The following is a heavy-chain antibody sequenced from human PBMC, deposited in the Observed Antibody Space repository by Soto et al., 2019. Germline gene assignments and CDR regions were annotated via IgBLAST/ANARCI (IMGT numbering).Heavy chain of an antibody. D-gene: IGHD2-15*01. CDR3: AGSSGGSWGNDL. CDR1: GGSISSGGYS. J-gene: IGHJ2*01. CDR2: IYHSGST. V-gene: IGHV4-30-2*01. Sequence: QLQLQESGSGLVKPSQTLSLTCAVSGGSISSGGYSWSWIRQPPGKGLEWIGYIYHSGSTYYNPSRKSRVTISVDRSKNQFSLKLSSVTAADTAVYYCAGSSGGSWGNDLWGRGTLVTVSS.